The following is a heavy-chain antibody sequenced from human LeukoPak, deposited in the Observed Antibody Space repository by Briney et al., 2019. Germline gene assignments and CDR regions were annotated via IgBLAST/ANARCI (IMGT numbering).Heavy chain of an antibody. CDR1: GGSITTYY. V-gene: IGHV4-59*12. Sequence: SETLSLTCTVSGGSITTYYWSWLRQPPGKGLEWIGYIYHSGSTYYNPSLKSRVTISVDRSKNQFSLKLSSVTAADTAVYYCASSYGDYYFDYWGQGTLVTVSS. CDR2: IYHSGST. J-gene: IGHJ4*02. D-gene: IGHD4-17*01. CDR3: ASSYGDYYFDY.